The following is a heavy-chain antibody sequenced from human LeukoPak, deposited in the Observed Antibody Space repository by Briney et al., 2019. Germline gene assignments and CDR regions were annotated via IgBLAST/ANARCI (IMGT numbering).Heavy chain of an antibody. V-gene: IGHV3-7*03. Sequence: GGSLRLSCAASGCTFSSYWMNWARQAPGKGLEWVASINHNGNANYYVDSVRGGFTIARDNTKNLLYLQMSNLRAADTAVYFCARGGGSVVWGQGAPVTVSS. CDR1: GCTFSSYW. J-gene: IGHJ6*02. D-gene: IGHD3-10*01. CDR3: ARGGGSVV. CDR2: INHNGNAN.